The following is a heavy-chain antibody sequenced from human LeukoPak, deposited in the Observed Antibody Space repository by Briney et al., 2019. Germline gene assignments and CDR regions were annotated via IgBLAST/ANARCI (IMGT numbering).Heavy chain of an antibody. CDR1: GYSFTSYW. V-gene: IGHV5-51*01. D-gene: IGHD3-22*01. CDR2: IYPGDSDA. J-gene: IGHJ6*02. Sequence: GESLKISCKGSGYSFTSYWIGWVRQMPGKGLEWMGIIYPGDSDARYSPSFQGQVTISADKSISTAYLQWSSLKASDTAMYYCARSVVPNYDSSGYYYYYGMDVWGQGTTVTVSS. CDR3: ARSVVPNYDSSGYYYYYGMDV.